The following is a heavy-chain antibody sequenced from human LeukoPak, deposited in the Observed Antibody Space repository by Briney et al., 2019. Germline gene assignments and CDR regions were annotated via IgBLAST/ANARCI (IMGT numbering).Heavy chain of an antibody. CDR3: ARPYDSRG. V-gene: IGHV3-48*01. D-gene: IGHD3-22*01. CDR1: GFTFSSYS. CDR2: ISSSSSTI. Sequence: GGSLRLSCAASGFTFSSYSMNWVREAPGKGLEWVSYISSSSSTIYYADSVKRRFTISRDNAKNSLYLQMNSLRAEDTAVYDCARPYDSRGWGQGTLVTVSS. J-gene: IGHJ4*02.